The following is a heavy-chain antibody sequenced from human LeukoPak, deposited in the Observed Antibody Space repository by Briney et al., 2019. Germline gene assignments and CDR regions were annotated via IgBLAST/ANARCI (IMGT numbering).Heavy chain of an antibody. D-gene: IGHD3-10*01. J-gene: IGHJ3*02. CDR2: FDPEDGET. CDR3: ATAYGSGSYYTPLGAFDI. CDR1: GDTLTELS. V-gene: IGHV1-24*01. Sequence: ASVKVSCKVSGDTLTELSMHWVRQAPGKGLEWMGGFDPEDGETIYAQKFQGRVTMTEDTSTDTAYMELSSLRSEDTAVYYCATAYGSGSYYTPLGAFDIWGQGTMVTVSS.